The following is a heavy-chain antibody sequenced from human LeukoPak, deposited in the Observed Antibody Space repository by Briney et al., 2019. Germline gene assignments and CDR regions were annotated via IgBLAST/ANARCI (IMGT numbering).Heavy chain of an antibody. CDR2: VAGRGDVT. Sequence: TGGSLRLSCAASGFTFRSYAMNWVRLAPGKGLEWVSSVAGRGDVTYYADSVKGRFTISRDNAKNSLHLQMSSLRADDTAVYYCARDPPPDDTSGYLDYWGQGALVTVSS. CDR3: ARDPPPDDTSGYLDY. J-gene: IGHJ4*02. V-gene: IGHV3-23*01. CDR1: GFTFRSYA. D-gene: IGHD3-22*01.